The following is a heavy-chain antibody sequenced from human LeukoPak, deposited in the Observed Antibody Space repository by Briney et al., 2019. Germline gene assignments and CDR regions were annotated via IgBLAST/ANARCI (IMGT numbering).Heavy chain of an antibody. J-gene: IGHJ4*02. D-gene: IGHD2-2*01. CDR3: ATDLGYCSTTICPRDY. V-gene: IGHV4-39*07. CDR1: GGSISSSSYY. Sequence: SETLSLTCTVSGGSISSSSYYWGWIRQPPGQGLEWIGCIYYSGSTYYNPSLRSRVTISVDTSKNQFSLKLSAVTAADTAVYYCATDLGYCSTTICPRDYWGQGTLVTVSS. CDR2: IYYSGST.